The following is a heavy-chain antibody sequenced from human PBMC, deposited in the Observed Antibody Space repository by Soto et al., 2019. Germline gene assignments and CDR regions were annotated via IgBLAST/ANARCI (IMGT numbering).Heavy chain of an antibody. CDR3: ARVDRYDFWSGYSNYYYGMDV. J-gene: IGHJ6*02. Sequence: GGSLRLSCAASGFTFSSYAMHWVRQAPGKGLEWVAVISYDGSNKYYADSVKGRFTISRDNSKNTLYLQMNSLRAEDTAVYYCARVDRYDFWSGYSNYYYGMDVWGQGTTVTVSS. V-gene: IGHV3-30-3*01. CDR1: GFTFSSYA. D-gene: IGHD3-3*01. CDR2: ISYDGSNK.